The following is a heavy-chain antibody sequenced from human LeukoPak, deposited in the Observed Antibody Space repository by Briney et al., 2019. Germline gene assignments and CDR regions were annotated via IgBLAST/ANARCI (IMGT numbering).Heavy chain of an antibody. V-gene: IGHV3-33*01. CDR1: GFTFSSYG. D-gene: IGHD3-22*01. J-gene: IGHJ4*02. Sequence: GRSLRLSCAASGFTFSSYGMHWVRQAPGKGLEWVAVIWYDGSNKYYADSVKGRFTISRDNSKNTLYLQMNSLRAEDTAVYYCARGKITMIDYWGQGTLATVSS. CDR2: IWYDGSNK. CDR3: ARGKITMIDY.